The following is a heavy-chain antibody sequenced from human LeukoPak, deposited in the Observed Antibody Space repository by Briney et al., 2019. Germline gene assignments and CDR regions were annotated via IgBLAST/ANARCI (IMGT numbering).Heavy chain of an antibody. V-gene: IGHV3-9*01. D-gene: IGHD3-10*01. Sequence: PGGSLRLSCAASGFTFDDYAMHWVRQAPGKGLEWVSGISWNSGSIGYADSVKGRFTISRDNAKNSLYLQMNSLRAEDTALYYCAKEYGSGNYYWAAYYFDYWGQGTLVTVSS. CDR3: AKEYGSGNYYWAAYYFDY. J-gene: IGHJ4*02. CDR1: GFTFDDYA. CDR2: ISWNSGSI.